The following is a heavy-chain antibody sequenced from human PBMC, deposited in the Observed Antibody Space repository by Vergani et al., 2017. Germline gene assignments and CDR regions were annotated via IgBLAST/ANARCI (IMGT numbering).Heavy chain of an antibody. Sequence: QMQLQESGPGLVKASETLSLTCTVSGDSIISRSYYWGWIRQPPGKGLEWIGSIYNSGNGDSSSSLKSRVTISADTSKNQFSLKLSSVTAADTAVYYCARRTKVAGTYYYYMDVWGKGTTVTVSS. D-gene: IGHD6-19*01. CDR2: IYNSGNG. V-gene: IGHV4-39*07. CDR3: ARRTKVAGTYYYYMDV. J-gene: IGHJ6*03. CDR1: GDSIISRSYY.